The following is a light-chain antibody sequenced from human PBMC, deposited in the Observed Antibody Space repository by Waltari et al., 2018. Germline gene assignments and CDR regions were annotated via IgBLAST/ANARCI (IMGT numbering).Light chain of an antibody. CDR3: SSQSTKNGVI. J-gene: IGLJ2*01. Sequence: QSALTQPASVSGSPGQSITISCTGSSSDVGGDDSVSWYEDHPGQAPMVIIYDVNKRASGVSDRFSGSKSGNTASLTISGLQAEDEATFYCSSQSTKNGVIFGGGTKVTVL. CDR1: SSDVGGDDS. CDR2: DVN. V-gene: IGLV2-14*03.